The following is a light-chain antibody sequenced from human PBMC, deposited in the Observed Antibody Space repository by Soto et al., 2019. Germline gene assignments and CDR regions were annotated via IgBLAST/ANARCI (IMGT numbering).Light chain of an antibody. CDR2: DAS. CDR1: QSVRSN. Sequence: EVVMTQSPATLSVSPGERATLSCRASQSVRSNLTWYQQEPGRAPRLLIYDASTRATGVPARFSGSGSDTEFTLTISSLQSEDLGAYYCQPHDNWPLTFGGGTHVDI. V-gene: IGKV3-15*01. CDR3: QPHDNWPLT. J-gene: IGKJ4*01.